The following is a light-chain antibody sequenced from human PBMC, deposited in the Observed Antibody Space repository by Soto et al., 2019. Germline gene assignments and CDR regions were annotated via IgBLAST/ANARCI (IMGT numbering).Light chain of an antibody. CDR1: QDISTY. Sequence: DIQVTQSPSSLSASVGARVTLTCRASQDISTYLAWYQQKPGKAPKLLIFAASTLQSGVPPRFIGSGSGTDFTLTISNLQPEDFATYYCQQDTAPPYTFGQGTKV. V-gene: IGKV1-12*01. J-gene: IGKJ1*01. CDR3: QQDTAPPYT. CDR2: AAS.